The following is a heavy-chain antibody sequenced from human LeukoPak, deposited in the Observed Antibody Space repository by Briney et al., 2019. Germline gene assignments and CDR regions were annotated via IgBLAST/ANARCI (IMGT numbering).Heavy chain of an antibody. D-gene: IGHD2-2*01. J-gene: IGHJ4*02. Sequence: GGSLRLSCAASGFTFSTNAMSWVRQAPGKGLEWVANIKQDGSEKYYVDSVKGRFTISRDNAKNSLYLQMNSLRAEDTAVYYCARGFQYEAYWGQGTLVTVSS. CDR3: ARGFQYEAY. V-gene: IGHV3-7*01. CDR2: IKQDGSEK. CDR1: GFTFSTNA.